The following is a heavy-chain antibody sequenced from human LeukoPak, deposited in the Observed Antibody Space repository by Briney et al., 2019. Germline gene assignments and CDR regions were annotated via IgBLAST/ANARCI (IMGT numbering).Heavy chain of an antibody. CDR2: IYYSGST. D-gene: IGHD5-24*01. CDR3: ASPRRDGYNSPHDY. Sequence: SETLSLTCIVSGGSISSSSYYWGWIRQPPGKGLEWIGSIYYSGSTYYNPSLKSRVTISVDTSKNQFSLKLSSVTAADTAVYYCASPRRDGYNSPHDYWGQGTLVTVSS. CDR1: GGSISSSSYY. V-gene: IGHV4-39*01. J-gene: IGHJ4*02.